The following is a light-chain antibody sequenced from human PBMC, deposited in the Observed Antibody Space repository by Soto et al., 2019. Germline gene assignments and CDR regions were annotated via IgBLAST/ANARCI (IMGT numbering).Light chain of an antibody. J-gene: IGLJ1*01. CDR3: NSYTTISTLV. CDR1: SSDVGGYNF. CDR2: EVT. Sequence: QSALTQPASVSGSPGQSITVSCTGTSSDVGGYNFVSWYQQHPGKAPKLMIYEVTSRPSGVSNRFSGSKSGNTASLTISGLQAEDEADYYCNSYTTISTLVFGNGTKLTVL. V-gene: IGLV2-14*03.